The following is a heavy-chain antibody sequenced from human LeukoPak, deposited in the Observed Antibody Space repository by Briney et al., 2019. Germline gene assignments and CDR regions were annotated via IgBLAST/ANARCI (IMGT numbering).Heavy chain of an antibody. V-gene: IGHV4-39*01. CDR1: GGSISSYY. CDR2: IYYSGST. J-gene: IGHJ5*02. CDR3: ASPDCISTSCYAVSTWFDP. D-gene: IGHD2-2*01. Sequence: SETLSLTCTVSGGSISSYYWGWIRQPPGKGLEWIGSIYYSGSTYYNPSLKSRVTISVDTSKNQFSLKLSSVTAADTAVYYCASPDCISTSCYAVSTWFDPWGQGTLVTVSS.